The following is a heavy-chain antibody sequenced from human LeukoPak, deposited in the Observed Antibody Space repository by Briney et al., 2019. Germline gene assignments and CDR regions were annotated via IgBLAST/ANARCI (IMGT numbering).Heavy chain of an antibody. CDR2: IWYGGSNK. J-gene: IGHJ2*01. CDR1: GFTFSSYG. D-gene: IGHD6-6*01. Sequence: PGRSLRLSCAASGFTFSSYGMLWVRQAPGKGLVWVADIWYGGSNKYYADSVKVRLTISRDNSKKTLYLQMNRLRAEDTAVYFWAKALYSSLPGGYYRYLDLWGSGTLVTVSS. CDR3: AKALYSSLPGGYYRYLDL. V-gene: IGHV3-30*18.